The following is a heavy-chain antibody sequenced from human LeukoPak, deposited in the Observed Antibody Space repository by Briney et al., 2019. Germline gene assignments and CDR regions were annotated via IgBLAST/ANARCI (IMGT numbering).Heavy chain of an antibody. Sequence: GGSLRLSCAASGFTFSSYSMNWVRQAPGKGLEWVSSISSSSSYIYYADSVKGRFTISRDNAKNSLYLQMNSLRAEDTAMYYCARVGTTDAFDIWGQGTMVTVSS. D-gene: IGHD4-11*01. V-gene: IGHV3-21*01. J-gene: IGHJ3*02. CDR2: ISSSSSYI. CDR1: GFTFSSYS. CDR3: ARVGTTDAFDI.